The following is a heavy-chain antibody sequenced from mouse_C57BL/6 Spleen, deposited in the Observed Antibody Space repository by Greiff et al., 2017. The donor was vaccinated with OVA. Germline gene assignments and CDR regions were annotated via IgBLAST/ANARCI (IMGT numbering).Heavy chain of an antibody. CDR1: GYTFTSYW. V-gene: IGHV1-59*01. J-gene: IGHJ3*01. D-gene: IGHD2-3*01. CDR3: ARGDGYPFAY. Sequence: QVQLQQPGAELVRPGTSVKLSCKASGYTFTSYWMHWVKQRPGQGLEWIGVIDPSDSYTNYNQKFKGKATLTVDTSSSTAYMQLSSLTSEDSAVYYCARGDGYPFAYWGQGTLVTVSA. CDR2: IDPSDSYT.